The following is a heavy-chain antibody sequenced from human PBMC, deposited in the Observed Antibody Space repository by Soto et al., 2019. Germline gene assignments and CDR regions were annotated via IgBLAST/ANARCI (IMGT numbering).Heavy chain of an antibody. J-gene: IGHJ5*02. CDR1: GFTFTSYA. D-gene: IGHD3-9*01. V-gene: IGHV3-23*01. CDR3: AKDKYHTILTGHYKGWFDP. CDR2: ISGSGGST. Sequence: EVQLLESGGGLVQPGGSLRLSCAASGFTFTSYAMSWVRQAPGKGPEWVSAISGSGGSTYYADSVKGRFTISRDNSKDTLYMQMNSLRAEDTAVYYCAKDKYHTILTGHYKGWFDPWGQGTLVTVSS.